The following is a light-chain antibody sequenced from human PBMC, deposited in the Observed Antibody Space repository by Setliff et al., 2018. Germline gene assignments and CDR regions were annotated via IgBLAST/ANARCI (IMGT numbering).Light chain of an antibody. Sequence: QSVLTQPASVSGSPGQSITISCTGTSSDVGGYNFVSWYQQHPGKAPKLMIYDVSKRPSGVSNRFSGSKSGNTASLTISGLQAEDEADYYCSSYRSSSTYVFGTGTKVT. CDR2: DVS. CDR3: SSYRSSSTYV. J-gene: IGLJ1*01. CDR1: SSDVGGYNF. V-gene: IGLV2-14*01.